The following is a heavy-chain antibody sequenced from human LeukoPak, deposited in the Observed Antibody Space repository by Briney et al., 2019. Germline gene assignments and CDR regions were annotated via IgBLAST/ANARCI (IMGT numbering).Heavy chain of an antibody. Sequence: SVKVSCKASGYTFTSYDINLARQAPGQGLEWMGRIIPILGIANYAQKFQGRVTITADKSTSTAYMELSSLRSEDTAVYYCASFVVDYWGQGTLVTVSS. V-gene: IGHV1-69*04. CDR1: GYTFTSYD. J-gene: IGHJ4*02. CDR2: IIPILGIA. CDR3: ASFVVDY.